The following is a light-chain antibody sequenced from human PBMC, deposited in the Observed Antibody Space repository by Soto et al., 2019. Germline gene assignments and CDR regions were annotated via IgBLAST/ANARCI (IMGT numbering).Light chain of an antibody. Sequence: EIVMTQSPATLSVSPGERATLSCRASQSVSSNLAWYQQKPGQAPRLLIYGASTRAIGLPARFSGSGSGTEFTLTISSLQSEDFAIYYCQQYNNWPPLTFSGGTKVEIK. J-gene: IGKJ4*01. V-gene: IGKV3-15*01. CDR2: GAS. CDR1: QSVSSN. CDR3: QQYNNWPPLT.